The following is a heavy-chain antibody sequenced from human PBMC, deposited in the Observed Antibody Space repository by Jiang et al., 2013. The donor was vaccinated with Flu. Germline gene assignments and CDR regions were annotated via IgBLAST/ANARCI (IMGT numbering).Heavy chain of an antibody. V-gene: IGHV4-4*07. CDR2: IYTSGST. D-gene: IGHD2-2*03. Sequence: GPGLVKPSETLSLTCTLSGGSISGHYWNWIRQPAGKELEWIGRIYTSGSTNYNPSLKSRVTMSVDTSKNQFSLKLNSVTAADTAVYYCARDPGYCSSTSCQLDYWG. CDR1: GGSISGHY. CDR3: ARDPGYCSSTSCQLDY. J-gene: IGHJ4*01.